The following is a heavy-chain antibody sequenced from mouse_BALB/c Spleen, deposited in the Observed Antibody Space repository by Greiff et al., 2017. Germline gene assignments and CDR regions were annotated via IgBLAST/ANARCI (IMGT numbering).Heavy chain of an antibody. J-gene: IGHJ4*01. CDR1: GFSLTSYG. Sequence: QVQLQQSGPGLVQPSQSLSITCTVSGFSLTSYGVHWVRQSPGKGLEWLGVIWSGGSTDYNAAFISRLSTSKDNSKSQVFFKMNSLQANDTAIYYCARHYGPYYYAMDYWGQGTSVTVSS. V-gene: IGHV2-2*02. CDR3: ARHYGPYYYAMDY. D-gene: IGHD1-2*01. CDR2: IWSGGST.